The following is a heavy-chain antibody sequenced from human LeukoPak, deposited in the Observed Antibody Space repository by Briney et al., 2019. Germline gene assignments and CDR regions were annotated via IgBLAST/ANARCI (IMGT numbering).Heavy chain of an antibody. V-gene: IGHV4-59*01. CDR2: IYHSGST. J-gene: IGHJ4*02. Sequence: SETLSLTCTVSGGSISTYYWNWIRQPPGKGLEWIGYIYHSGSTNYNPSLQSRVTISVDTSKNQFSLNLNSVTAADTAVYYCARGGLEYYYDSSGYYYFDYWGQGTLVTVSS. D-gene: IGHD3-22*01. CDR3: ARGGLEYYYDSSGYYYFDY. CDR1: GGSISTYY.